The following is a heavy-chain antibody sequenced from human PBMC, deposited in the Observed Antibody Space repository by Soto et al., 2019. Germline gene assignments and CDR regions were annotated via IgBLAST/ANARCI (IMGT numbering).Heavy chain of an antibody. CDR2: INPNSGGT. CDR1: GYTFTGYY. V-gene: IGHV1-2*04. D-gene: IGHD6-6*01. Sequence: ASVKVSCKASGYTFTGYYMHWVRQAPGQGLEWMGWINPNSGGTNYAQKFQGWVTMTRDTSISTAYMELGRLRSDDTAVYYCARSDSSSSGLVFHYYYGMDVWGQGTTVTVSS. CDR3: ARSDSSSSGLVFHYYYGMDV. J-gene: IGHJ6*02.